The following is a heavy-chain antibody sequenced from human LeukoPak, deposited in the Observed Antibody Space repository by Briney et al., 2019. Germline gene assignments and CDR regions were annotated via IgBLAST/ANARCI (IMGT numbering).Heavy chain of an antibody. J-gene: IGHJ3*02. CDR2: IWYDGNNK. CDR3: ARGGLNALEAFDI. D-gene: IGHD1-1*01. Sequence: PGRSLRLSCAASGFTFSSYGMHWVRQAPGKGLEWVAVIWYDGNNKYYADSVKGRFTISRDNSKNTLYLLMNSLRAEDTAVYYCARGGLNALEAFDIWGQGTLVTVCS. CDR1: GFTFSSYG. V-gene: IGHV3-33*01.